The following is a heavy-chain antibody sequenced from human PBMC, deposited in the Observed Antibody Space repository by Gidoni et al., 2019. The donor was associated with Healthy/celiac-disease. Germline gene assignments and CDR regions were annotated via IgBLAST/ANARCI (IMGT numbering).Heavy chain of an antibody. V-gene: IGHV3-30*03. Sequence: RQAPGKGLEWVAVISYDGSNKYYADSVKGRFTISRDNSKNTLYLQMNSLRAEDTAVYYCARGIVAPNPADYWGQGTLVTVSS. D-gene: IGHD5-12*01. J-gene: IGHJ4*02. CDR2: ISYDGSNK. CDR3: ARGIVAPNPADY.